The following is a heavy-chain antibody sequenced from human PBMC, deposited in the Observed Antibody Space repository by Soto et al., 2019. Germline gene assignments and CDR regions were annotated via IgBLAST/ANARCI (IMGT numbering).Heavy chain of an antibody. V-gene: IGHV4-31*03. CDR2: ISYRGIT. CDR3: ARMSATGTRWFDP. Sequence: LSLTCTVSGGPFSSGAYHWSWVRQHPGQGLEWIASISYRGITYSNPSLKSRLSMSVDTSKNQFSLNLTSVTAADTAVYHCARMSATGTRWFDPWGQGTMVTVSS. CDR1: GGPFSSGAYH. D-gene: IGHD6-13*01. J-gene: IGHJ5*02.